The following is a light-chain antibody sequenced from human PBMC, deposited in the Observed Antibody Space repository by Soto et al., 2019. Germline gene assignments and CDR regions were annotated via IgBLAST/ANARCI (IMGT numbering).Light chain of an antibody. CDR3: QQYNNWPLT. Sequence: ETVMTQTPATLSVSPGDRATLSSRASQSISTNLAWYQQKPGQAPRLLIYDASTRATGIPARFSGSGSGTEFTLTISSLRSEDFAVYSCQQYNNWPLTFGGGTKVEIK. CDR2: DAS. CDR1: QSISTN. J-gene: IGKJ4*01. V-gene: IGKV3D-15*01.